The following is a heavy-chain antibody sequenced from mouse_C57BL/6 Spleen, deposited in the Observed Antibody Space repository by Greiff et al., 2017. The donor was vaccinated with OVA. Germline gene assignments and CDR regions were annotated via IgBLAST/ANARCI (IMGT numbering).Heavy chain of an antibody. D-gene: IGHD3-2*01. CDR3: ARDSDEGAGFAY. Sequence: EVQLQQSGPELVKPGASVKMSCKASGYTFTDYNMHWVKQSHGKSLEWIGYINPNNGGTSYNQKFKGKATLTVNKSSSSAYMELRSLTSEDSEVYYCARDSDEGAGFAYWGQGTLVTVSA. J-gene: IGHJ3*01. V-gene: IGHV1-22*01. CDR2: INPNNGGT. CDR1: GYTFTDYN.